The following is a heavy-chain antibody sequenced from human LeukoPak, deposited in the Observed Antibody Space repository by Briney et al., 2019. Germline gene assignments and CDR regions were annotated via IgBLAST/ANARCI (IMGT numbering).Heavy chain of an antibody. CDR3: AKDEEYSSSWTHLDY. J-gene: IGHJ4*02. CDR1: GFTFSSYG. Sequence: GGSLRLSCAASGFTFSSYGMHWVRQAPGKGLDLVAVISYDGSDKYYADSVKGRFTISRDNSKNTLYLQMNSLRAEDTAVYYCAKDEEYSSSWTHLDYWGQGTLVTVSS. D-gene: IGHD6-13*01. V-gene: IGHV3-30*18. CDR2: ISYDGSDK.